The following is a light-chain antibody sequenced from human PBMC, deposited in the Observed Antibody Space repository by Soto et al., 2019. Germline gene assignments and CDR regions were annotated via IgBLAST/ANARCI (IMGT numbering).Light chain of an antibody. CDR1: QCIGSA. CDR3: QQYAYSPWT. CDR2: GST. J-gene: IGKJ1*01. Sequence: EIEFTQSPSSLSLSPGERATISCRASQCIGSALAWYQQIPGQPPRLLIYGSTNRAAGVPARFSGSGSGTDFTLAINRLEPEDFAVYYCQQYAYSPWTFGQGTKVDIK. V-gene: IGKV3-20*01.